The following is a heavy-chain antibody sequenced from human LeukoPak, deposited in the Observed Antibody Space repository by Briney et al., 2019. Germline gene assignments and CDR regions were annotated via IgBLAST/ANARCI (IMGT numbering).Heavy chain of an antibody. J-gene: IGHJ4*02. CDR2: IYYSGST. CDR1: GDSITNSY. V-gene: IGHV4-59*01. CDR3: ARVMYCGGDCYSGIFDY. D-gene: IGHD2-21*01. Sequence: SETLSLTCTVSGDSITNSYWSWIRQPPGKGLEWIGYIYYSGSTNYNPSLKSRVTISVDTSKNQFSLKLSSVTAADTAVYYCARVMYCGGDCYSGIFDYWGQGTLVTVSS.